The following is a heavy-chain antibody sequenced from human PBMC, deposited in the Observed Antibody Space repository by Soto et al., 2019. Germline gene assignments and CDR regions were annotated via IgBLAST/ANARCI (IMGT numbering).Heavy chain of an antibody. CDR3: ARVSRYYYYGMDV. CDR2: ISYDGSNK. CDR1: GFTFSSSA. Sequence: PGGSLRLSCAASGFTFSSSAMHWVRQAPGKGLEWVAVISYDGSNKYYADSVKGRFTISRDNSKNTLYLQMNSLRAEDTAVYYCARVSRYYYYGMDVWGQGTTVTVYS. V-gene: IGHV3-30-3*01. J-gene: IGHJ6*02.